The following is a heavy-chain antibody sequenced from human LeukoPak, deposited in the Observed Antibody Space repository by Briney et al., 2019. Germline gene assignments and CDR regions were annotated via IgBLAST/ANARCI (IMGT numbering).Heavy chain of an antibody. CDR3: AKAMRGSALVFDY. CDR1: GFTFNNYA. D-gene: IGHD2-15*01. Sequence: GGSLRLSCAASGFTFNNYAMSWVRQAPGKGLGWVSTITGSGGSTYYADSVKGRFTISRDNSKNTLYLQMNSLGAEDTAVFYCAKAMRGSALVFDYWGQGTLVTVSS. J-gene: IGHJ4*02. CDR2: ITGSGGST. V-gene: IGHV3-23*01.